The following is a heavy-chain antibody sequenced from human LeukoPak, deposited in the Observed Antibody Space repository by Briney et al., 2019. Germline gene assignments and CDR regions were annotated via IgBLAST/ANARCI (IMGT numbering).Heavy chain of an antibody. J-gene: IGHJ4*02. D-gene: IGHD6-19*01. V-gene: IGHV2-5*02. CDR2: IYYDDDK. CDR3: AHRPKTTVGWYPFDY. Sequence: SGPTLVNPTQTLTLTCTFSGFSLSTSGVGVGWIRQPPGKALEWLALIYYDDDKRYSPSLKSRLTITKDSSKNQVVLTMTNMDPVDTATYYCAHRPKTTVGWYPFDYWGQGTLVTVSS. CDR1: GFSLSTSGVG.